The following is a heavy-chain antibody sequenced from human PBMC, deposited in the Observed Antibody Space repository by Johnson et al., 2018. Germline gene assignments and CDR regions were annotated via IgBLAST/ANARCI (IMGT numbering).Heavy chain of an antibody. CDR3: AKGKDEFWSGYAVGAFDI. Sequence: QVQLVESGGGLVQPGRSXRLSCAASGFTFSSYGMHWVRQAPGKGLEWVAVISCDGGNKYYADSVKGRFTIYSDNSKNTLYLQMNSPRAEATAVYYWAKGKDEFWSGYAVGAFDIWGQGTMVTGSA. V-gene: IGHV3-30*18. CDR1: GFTFSSYG. D-gene: IGHD3-3*01. CDR2: ISCDGGNK. J-gene: IGHJ3*02.